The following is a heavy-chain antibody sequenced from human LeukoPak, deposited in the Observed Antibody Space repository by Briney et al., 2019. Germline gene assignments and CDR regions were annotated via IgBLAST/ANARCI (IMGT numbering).Heavy chain of an antibody. V-gene: IGHV3-23*01. CDR1: GFSFANSV. Sequence: GGALRLSCAASGFSFANSVISWIRQAPGKGPDWVSAISGSGDRTDYADSVGGRFTISRENSKSTWYLQMNSQRVEDTPIYYCAIREPIGYWGQGSLVTVSP. D-gene: IGHD6-13*01. CDR2: ISGSGDRT. CDR3: AIREPIGY. J-gene: IGHJ4*02.